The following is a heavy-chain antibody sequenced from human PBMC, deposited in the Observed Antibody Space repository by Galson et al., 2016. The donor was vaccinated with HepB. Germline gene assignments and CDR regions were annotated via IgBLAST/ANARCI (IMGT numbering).Heavy chain of an antibody. Sequence: SLRLSCAASGFIFNNCPLHWVRQAPGKGLEWVAVLSHGGVTKFYADSVRARSTISRDKSKTTVYLQMDGLSAEDTAVYYCAREWELGGYFDYWGQGALVTVSA. V-gene: IGHV3-30-3*01. CDR1: GFIFNNCP. D-gene: IGHD1-26*01. CDR2: LSHGGVTK. J-gene: IGHJ4*02. CDR3: AREWELGGYFDY.